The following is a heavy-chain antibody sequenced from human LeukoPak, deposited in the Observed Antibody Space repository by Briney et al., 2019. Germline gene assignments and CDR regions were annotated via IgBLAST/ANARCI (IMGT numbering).Heavy chain of an antibody. J-gene: IGHJ4*02. CDR2: IVVGSGNT. CDR3: AALVGATGGYYFDY. V-gene: IGHV1-58*02. Sequence: GTSVKVSCKASGFTFISSAMQWVRQARGQRLEWIGWIVVGSGNTNYAQKFQERVTITRDMSTSTAYMELSSLRSEDTAVYYCAALVGATGGYYFDYWGQGTLVTVSS. D-gene: IGHD1-26*01. CDR1: GFTFISSA.